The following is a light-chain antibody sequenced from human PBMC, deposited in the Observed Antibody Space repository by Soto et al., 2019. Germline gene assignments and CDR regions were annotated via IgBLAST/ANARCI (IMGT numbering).Light chain of an antibody. CDR1: QSVSSSY. CDR2: GAS. V-gene: IGKV3-20*01. Sequence: EIVLTQSPGTLSLSPGERATLSCRASQSVSSSYLAWYKQKPGQAPRLLVYGASSRATGIPDRFSCSGSGTYFTLTISRLETADFAVYYCQQYGSSPLTFGGGTKVEIK. CDR3: QQYGSSPLT. J-gene: IGKJ4*01.